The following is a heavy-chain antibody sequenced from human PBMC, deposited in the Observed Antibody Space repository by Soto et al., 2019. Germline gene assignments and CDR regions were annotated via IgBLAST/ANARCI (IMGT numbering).Heavy chain of an antibody. Sequence: EVQLVESGGGLVQPGRSLRLSCAASGFTFDDYAMHWVRQAPGKGLEWVSGISWNSGSIGYADSVKGRFTISRDNAKNSLYLQMNSLRAEDTALYYCARADDYGDYVAYWGQGTLVTVSS. CDR1: GFTFDDYA. J-gene: IGHJ4*02. CDR3: ARADDYGDYVAY. V-gene: IGHV3-9*01. CDR2: ISWNSGSI. D-gene: IGHD4-17*01.